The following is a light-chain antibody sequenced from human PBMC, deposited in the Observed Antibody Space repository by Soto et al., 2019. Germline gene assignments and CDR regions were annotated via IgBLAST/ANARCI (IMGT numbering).Light chain of an antibody. V-gene: IGLV2-14*03. CDR2: DVT. CDR3: CSYTSSSTYV. Sequence: QSVLTQPASVSRSPGQSITFSCTGTSSDVGGYNYDSWYQQHPGKAPKLMIYDVTNRPSGVSARFSGSKSGNTASLTISGLQAEDEADYYCCSYTSSSTYVFGTGIKVTVL. CDR1: SSDVGGYNY. J-gene: IGLJ1*01.